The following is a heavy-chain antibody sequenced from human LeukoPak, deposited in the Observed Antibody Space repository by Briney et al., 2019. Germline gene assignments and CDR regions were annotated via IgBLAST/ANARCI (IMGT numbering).Heavy chain of an antibody. J-gene: IGHJ6*03. CDR2: IWIDGSDK. CDR3: AGGQLGRPPYYHYYMDV. CDR1: ASAFSSYV. Sequence: PGGSLRLSCAASASAFSSYVMHWVRQAPGKGLEWVAVIWIDGSDKYYADSVKGRFAISRDNSQNTLYLQMDSLRAEDTAVYYCAGGQLGRPPYYHYYMDVWGQGTTVTVSS. V-gene: IGHV3-33*01. D-gene: IGHD6-13*01.